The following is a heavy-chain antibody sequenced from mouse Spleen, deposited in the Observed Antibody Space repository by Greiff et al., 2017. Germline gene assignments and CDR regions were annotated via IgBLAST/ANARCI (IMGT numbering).Heavy chain of an antibody. CDR2: ISSGGSYT. V-gene: IGHV5-9-1*01. CDR1: GFTFSSYA. J-gene: IGHJ4*01. Sequence: EVKVVESGGGLVKPGGSLKLSCAASGFTFSSYAMSWVRQTPEKRLEWVATISSGGSYTYYPDSVKGRFTISRDNAKNTLYLQMSSLRSEDTAMYYCATPPGYYYAMDYWGQGTSVTVSS. CDR3: ATPPGYYYAMDY. D-gene: IGHD4-1*01.